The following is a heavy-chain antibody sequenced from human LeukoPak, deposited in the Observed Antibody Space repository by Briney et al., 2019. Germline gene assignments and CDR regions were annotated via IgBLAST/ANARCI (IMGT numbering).Heavy chain of an antibody. V-gene: IGHV4-61*02. CDR3: ARDVGYCSSTSCYYYYYGMDV. D-gene: IGHD2-2*03. CDR2: IYTSGST. J-gene: IGHJ6*04. Sequence: SQTLSLTCTVSGGSISSGSYYWSWIRQPAGKGLEWIGRIYTSGSTNYNPSLKSRVTISVDTSKNQFSLKLSSVTAADTAVYYCARDVGYCSSTSCYYYYYGMDVWGKGTTATVSS. CDR1: GGSISSGSYY.